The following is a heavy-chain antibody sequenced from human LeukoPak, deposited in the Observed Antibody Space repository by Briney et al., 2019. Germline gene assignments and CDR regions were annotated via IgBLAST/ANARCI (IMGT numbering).Heavy chain of an antibody. CDR3: AKDLLRYFDWLLPFDY. Sequence: PGGSLRLSCAASGFPFSNYAMGWVGQAPGKGLEWVSAISGSASSTYYAASVKGRFTISRDNSKNTLYLQMNSLRAEDTAVYYCAKDLLRYFDWLLPFDYWGQGTLVTVSS. J-gene: IGHJ4*02. CDR1: GFPFSNYA. D-gene: IGHD3-9*01. V-gene: IGHV3-23*01. CDR2: ISGSASST.